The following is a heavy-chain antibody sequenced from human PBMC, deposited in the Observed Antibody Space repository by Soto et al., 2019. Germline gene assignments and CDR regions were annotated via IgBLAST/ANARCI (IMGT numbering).Heavy chain of an antibody. D-gene: IGHD6-13*01. V-gene: IGHV3-23*01. CDR2: IKDSGDDT. CDR1: GFSFSNYA. CDR3: VKGGASYTSCWYAN. Sequence: VELLESGGGLVQPGGSLTLSCTVSGFSFSNYAMHWVRQAPGKGLEWVSTIKDSGDDTYYLASVRGRFIISRDYSRNTLYLQMTSLRAEDTALYHCVKGGASYTSCWYANWGQGILVTVSS. J-gene: IGHJ4*02.